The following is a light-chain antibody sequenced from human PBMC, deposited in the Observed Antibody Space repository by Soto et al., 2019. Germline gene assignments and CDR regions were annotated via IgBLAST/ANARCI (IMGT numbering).Light chain of an antibody. J-gene: IGKJ5*01. CDR3: QQRRNWPPIT. V-gene: IGKV3-11*01. Sequence: EIVLTQSPATLSLSPGERATLSCRASQSVSSYLAWYQQKPGRAPRLLIYDASNRATGIPARFSGSGSGTDFMLTISSLEPEDFAVYYCQQRRNWPPITFGQGTRLDIK. CDR2: DAS. CDR1: QSVSSY.